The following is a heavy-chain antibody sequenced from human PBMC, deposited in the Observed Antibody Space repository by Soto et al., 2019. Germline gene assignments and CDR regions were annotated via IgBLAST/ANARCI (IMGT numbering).Heavy chain of an antibody. Sequence: SETLSLTCTVSGDSVSSGDYYWTWIRQPPGKGPEWMGYLSYTGSTYYNPSLRNRATISVDESSNLLSLRLSSVTAADTAVYYCARELEGGVFDIWGRGTLVTVSS. V-gene: IGHV4-30-4*08. J-gene: IGHJ3*02. CDR1: GDSVSSGDYY. CDR3: ARELEGGVFDI. CDR2: LSYTGST. D-gene: IGHD1-1*01.